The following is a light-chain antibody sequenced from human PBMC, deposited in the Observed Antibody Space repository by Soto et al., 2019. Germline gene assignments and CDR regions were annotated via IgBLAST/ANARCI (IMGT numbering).Light chain of an antibody. Sequence: DIQMTQSPSSLSASVGDRVNITCRASHSVSNYFLWYQQKPGKAPRPLVHSAVKLEFGVPSRFSGSGSGTDFALTISGLQPEDFASYFCQQTYINPISFGQGTRL. CDR1: HSVSNY. CDR3: QQTYINPIS. CDR2: SAV. J-gene: IGKJ5*01. V-gene: IGKV1-39*01.